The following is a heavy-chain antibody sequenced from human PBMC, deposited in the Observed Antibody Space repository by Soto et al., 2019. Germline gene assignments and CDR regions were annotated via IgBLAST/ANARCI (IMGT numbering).Heavy chain of an antibody. D-gene: IGHD3-16*01. CDR1: GFTFSSYA. V-gene: IGHV3-30-3*01. CDR3: ARAYEGDYFDY. J-gene: IGHJ4*02. CDR2: ISYDGSNK. Sequence: QVQLVESGGGVVQPGRSLRLSCAASGFTFSSYAMHWVRQAPGKGLEWVAVISYDGSNKYYADSVKGRFTISRDNSKHTLYLQMNSLRAEDTAVYYCARAYEGDYFDYWGQGTLVTVSS.